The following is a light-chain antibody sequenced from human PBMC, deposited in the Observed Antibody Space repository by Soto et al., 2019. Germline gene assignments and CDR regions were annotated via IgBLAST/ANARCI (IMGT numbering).Light chain of an antibody. CDR1: SSNIGAGYD. CDR3: QSYDSSLSGWV. CDR2: GNN. J-gene: IGLJ3*02. Sequence: QAVVTQPPSVSGAPGQRVTISCTGSSSNIGAGYDVHWYQQFPGTAPKFLIYGNNNRPSGVPDRFSGSKSGTSASLAITGLQAEDEADYYCQSYDSSLSGWVFGGGTKLTVL. V-gene: IGLV1-40*01.